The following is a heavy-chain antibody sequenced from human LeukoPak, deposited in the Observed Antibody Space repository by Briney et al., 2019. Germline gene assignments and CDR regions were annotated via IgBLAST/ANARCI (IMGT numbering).Heavy chain of an antibody. Sequence: GGSLRLSCAASGFTFSSYAMHWVRQAPGKGLEWVAVISYDGSNKYYADSVKGRFTISRDNSKNTLYLQMNSLRAEDTAVYYCARDQVVVPAATWNYYYYYYMDVWGKGTSVTVSS. D-gene: IGHD2-2*01. CDR3: ARDQVVVPAATWNYYYYYYMDV. CDR2: ISYDGSNK. V-gene: IGHV3-30*01. J-gene: IGHJ6*03. CDR1: GFTFSSYA.